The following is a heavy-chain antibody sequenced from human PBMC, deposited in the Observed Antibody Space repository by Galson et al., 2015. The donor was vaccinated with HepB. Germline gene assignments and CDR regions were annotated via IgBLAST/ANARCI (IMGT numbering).Heavy chain of an antibody. CDR3: ARGIMLLGVVHPDY. CDR1: GFTFSNYA. V-gene: IGHV3-21*01. Sequence: SLRLSCAASGFTFSNYALNWVRQAPGKGLEWVSSISSNSNYRYYPDSVKGRFTISRDNTKNLLFLQMNSLRAEDTAMYFCARGIMLLGVVHPDYWGRGTLVTVSS. CDR2: ISSNSNYR. D-gene: IGHD3-10*01. J-gene: IGHJ4*02.